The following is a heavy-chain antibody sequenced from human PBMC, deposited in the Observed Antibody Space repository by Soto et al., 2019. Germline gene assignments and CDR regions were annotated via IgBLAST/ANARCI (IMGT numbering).Heavy chain of an antibody. V-gene: IGHV3-33*08. CDR3: ARDTVDTAMVFDY. CDR1: GFTFSSYG. Sequence: VQLVESGGGLVKPGGSLRLSCSASGFTFSSYGMHWVRQAPGKGLEWVAVIWYDGSNKYYADSVKGRFTISRDNSKNTLYLQMNSLRAEDTAVYYCARDTVDTAMVFDYWGQGTLVTVSS. J-gene: IGHJ4*02. D-gene: IGHD5-18*01. CDR2: IWYDGSNK.